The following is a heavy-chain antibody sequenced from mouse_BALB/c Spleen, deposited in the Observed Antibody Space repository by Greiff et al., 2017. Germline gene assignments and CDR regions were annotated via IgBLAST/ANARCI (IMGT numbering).Heavy chain of an antibody. V-gene: IGHV2-9*02. D-gene: IGHD1-1*01. CDR2: IWAGGST. J-gene: IGHJ1*01. CDR1: GFSLTSYG. Sequence: VKLMESGPGLVAPSQSLSITCTVSGFSLTSYGVHWVRQPPGKGLEWLGVIWAGGSTNYNSALMSRLSISKDNSKSQVFLKMNSLQTDDTAMYYCARDIDGSSYLYWYFDVWGAGTTVTVSS. CDR3: ARDIDGSSYLYWYFDV.